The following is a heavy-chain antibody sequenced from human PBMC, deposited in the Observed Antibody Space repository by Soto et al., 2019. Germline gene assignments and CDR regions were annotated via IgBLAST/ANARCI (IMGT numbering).Heavy chain of an antibody. CDR3: AKAGVNPGHYFDY. CDR2: ISGSGGST. J-gene: IGHJ4*02. CDR1: GFTFSSYA. Sequence: LRLSCAASGFTFSSYAMSWVRQAPGKGLEWVSAISGSGGSTYYADSVKGRFTISRDNSKNTLYLQMNSLRAEDTAVYYCAKAGVNPGHYFDYWGQGTLVTVSS. D-gene: IGHD3-10*01. V-gene: IGHV3-23*01.